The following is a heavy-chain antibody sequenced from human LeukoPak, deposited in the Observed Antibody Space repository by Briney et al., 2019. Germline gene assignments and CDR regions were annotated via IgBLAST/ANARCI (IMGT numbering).Heavy chain of an antibody. J-gene: IGHJ4*02. V-gene: IGHV4-34*01. D-gene: IGHD3-3*01. Sequence: PSETLSLTCAVYGGSFSGYYWIWIRQPPGKGLEWIGEINHSGSTNYNPSLKSRVTISVDTSKNQFSLKLSSVTAADTAVYYFAGRGVYDFRSDQYYFDYWGQGTLVTVSS. CDR3: AGRGVYDFRSDQYYFDY. CDR2: INHSGST. CDR1: GGSFSGYY.